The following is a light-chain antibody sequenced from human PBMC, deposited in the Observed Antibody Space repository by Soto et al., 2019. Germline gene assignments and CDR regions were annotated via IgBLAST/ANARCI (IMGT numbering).Light chain of an antibody. CDR3: CSYGGSYTWV. V-gene: IGLV2-11*01. Sequence: QSALTQPRSVSGSPGQSVTISCTGASGDVGGYNFVSWYQQHPDKAPTLMIFDVSQRPSGVPDRFSGSKSGNTASLTISGLQAEDEADYYCCSYGGSYTWVFGGGTQLTVL. CDR1: SGDVGGYNF. CDR2: DVS. J-gene: IGLJ3*02.